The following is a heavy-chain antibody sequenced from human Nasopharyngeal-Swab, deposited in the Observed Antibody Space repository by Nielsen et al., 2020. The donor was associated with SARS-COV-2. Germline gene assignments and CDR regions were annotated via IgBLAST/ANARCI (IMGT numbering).Heavy chain of an antibody. J-gene: IGHJ2*01. D-gene: IGHD6-13*01. CDR2: IYSGGST. CDR1: GFTVSNNY. Sequence: LKISCIASGFTVSNNYMSWVRQAPGKGLEWVSVIYSGGSTYYADSVKGRFTISRDNSKNTLYLQMNSLRAEDTAVYYCAREGGDASSWYHNWYFDLWGRGTLVTVSS. V-gene: IGHV3-53*01. CDR3: AREGGDASSWYHNWYFDL.